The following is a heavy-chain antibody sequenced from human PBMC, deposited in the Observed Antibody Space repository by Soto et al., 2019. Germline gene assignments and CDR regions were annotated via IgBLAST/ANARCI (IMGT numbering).Heavy chain of an antibody. Sequence: QVQLVESGGGVVQPGRSLRLSCAASGFIFSSYGMQWVRQAPGKGLEWVAIIWYDGSNKYYADSVKGRFTISRDNSKNTLYLQMNILKAEDTAVYYCASGVVAATSMDYWGQGTLVTVSS. J-gene: IGHJ4*02. D-gene: IGHD2-15*01. CDR2: IWYDGSNK. V-gene: IGHV3-33*01. CDR3: ASGVVAATSMDY. CDR1: GFIFSSYG.